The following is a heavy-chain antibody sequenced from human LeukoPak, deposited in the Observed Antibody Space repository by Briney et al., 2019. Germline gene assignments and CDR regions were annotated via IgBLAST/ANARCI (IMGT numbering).Heavy chain of an antibody. D-gene: IGHD3-3*01. J-gene: IGHJ6*03. CDR3: ARQYYDFWSGEYYYYYYMDV. Sequence: GGSLRLSCAASGFTFSSYGMSWVRQAPGKGLEWVSYISSSGSTIYYADSVKGRFTISRDNAKNSLYLQMNSLRAEDTAVYYCARQYYDFWSGEYYYYYYMDVWGKGTTVTVSS. CDR2: ISSSGSTI. CDR1: GFTFSSYG. V-gene: IGHV3-48*04.